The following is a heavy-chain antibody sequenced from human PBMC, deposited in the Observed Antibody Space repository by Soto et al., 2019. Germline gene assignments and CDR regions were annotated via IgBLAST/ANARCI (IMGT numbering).Heavy chain of an antibody. CDR2: SHQSGNT. D-gene: IGHD6-13*01. J-gene: IGHJ4*02. Sequence: QVQLQESGPGLVKPSGTLSLTCAVSGVSISSHDWWTWVRQPPGKGLEWIGESHQSGNTNYNSSLENRVTISVHKYKNQFSQKLTSVTVADTAVYYCATRDSNRFYWGQGTLVTVSS. CDR1: GVSISSHDW. CDR3: ATRDSNRFY. V-gene: IGHV4-4*02.